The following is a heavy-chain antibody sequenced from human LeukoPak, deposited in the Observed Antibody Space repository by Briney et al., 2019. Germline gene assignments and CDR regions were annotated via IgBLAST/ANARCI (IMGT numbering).Heavy chain of an antibody. CDR3: ARAVYTIFGVVTYYFDY. CDR1: GFTFSSYA. J-gene: IGHJ4*02. V-gene: IGHV3-30-3*01. CDR2: ISYDGSNK. Sequence: PGGSLRLSCAASGFTFSSYAMHWVRQAPGKGLEWVAVISYDGSNKYYADSVKGRFTISRDNSKNTLYLQMNSLRAEDTAVYYCARAVYTIFGVVTYYFDYWGQGTLVTVSS. D-gene: IGHD3-3*01.